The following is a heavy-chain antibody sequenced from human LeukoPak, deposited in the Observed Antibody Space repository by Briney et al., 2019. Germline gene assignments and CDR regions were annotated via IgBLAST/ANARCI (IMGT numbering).Heavy chain of an antibody. V-gene: IGHV4-59*12. J-gene: IGHJ4*02. CDR3: TREVRDGDGYRLDY. Sequence: PSETLSLTCAVSGASTRRAYWTWIRQPPGKGLEWIGYIYYSGSINYNPSLESRVTISMDTSKSQFSLRLSSVTAADTAVYYSTREVRDGDGYRLDYWGQGTLVTVSS. D-gene: IGHD5-24*01. CDR1: GASTRRAY. CDR2: IYYSGSI.